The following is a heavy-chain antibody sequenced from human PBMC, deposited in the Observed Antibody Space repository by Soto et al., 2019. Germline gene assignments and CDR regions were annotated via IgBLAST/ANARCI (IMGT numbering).Heavy chain of an antibody. V-gene: IGHV1-18*01. CDR2: ISDYNGNT. CDR3: ARGSPYGDHYFDY. J-gene: IGHJ4*02. Sequence: ASVKVSCKASGYTFTSYGISWVRQAPGQGLEWMGWISDYNGNTNYAQKLQGRVTMTTDPSTRTVYMELRSLRSDDTAMYYCARGSPYGDHYFDYWGQGTLVTVSS. CDR1: GYTFTSYG. D-gene: IGHD4-17*01.